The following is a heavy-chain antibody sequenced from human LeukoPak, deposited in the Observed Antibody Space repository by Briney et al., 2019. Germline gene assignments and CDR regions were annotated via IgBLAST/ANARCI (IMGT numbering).Heavy chain of an antibody. CDR1: GFIFSPYA. V-gene: IGHV3-23*01. CDR2: IAGGDDR. J-gene: IGHJ3*02. Sequence: GGSLRLSCAASGFIFSPYAMSWVRQAPGKGLEWVAGIAGGDDRFYADSVKGRFSISRDNSKNTVDLQMNSLRVEDTAVYYCARAQAFDIWGQGTMVTVSS. CDR3: ARAQAFDI.